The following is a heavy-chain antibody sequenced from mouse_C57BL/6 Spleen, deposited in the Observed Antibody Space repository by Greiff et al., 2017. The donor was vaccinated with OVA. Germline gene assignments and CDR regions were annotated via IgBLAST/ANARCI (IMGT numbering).Heavy chain of an antibody. V-gene: IGHV1-50*01. Sequence: VQLQQPGAELVKPGASVKLSCKASGYTFTSYWMQWVKQRPGQGLEWIGEIDSSDSYTNYNPKVKGKATLTVDTSSSTAYMQLSSLTSEDSAVYYCARSSDYYGSSYYFDYWGQGTTLTVSS. J-gene: IGHJ2*01. CDR1: GYTFTSYW. CDR2: IDSSDSYT. D-gene: IGHD1-1*01. CDR3: ARSSDYYGSSYYFDY.